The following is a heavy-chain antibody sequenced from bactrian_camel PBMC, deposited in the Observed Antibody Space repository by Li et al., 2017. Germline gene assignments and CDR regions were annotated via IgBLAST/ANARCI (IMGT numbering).Heavy chain of an antibody. J-gene: IGHJ4*01. CDR1: GSDYPHTPTV. CDR2: LGADGST. Sequence: HVQLVESGGGSVQAGGSLRLSCTASGSDYPHTPTVMAWFRQKPGKQREGVAALGADGSTSYTDSVKGRFTISRDDGTNTLYLQLRDVKPADTGIYYCAAVGPVVCRGACFCRPARPAGDYWGQGTQVTVS. V-gene: IGHV3S53*01. CDR3: AAVGPVVCRGACFCRPARPAGDY. D-gene: IGHD1*01.